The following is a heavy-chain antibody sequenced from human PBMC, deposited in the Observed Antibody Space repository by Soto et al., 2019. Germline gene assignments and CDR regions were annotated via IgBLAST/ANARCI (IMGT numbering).Heavy chain of an antibody. D-gene: IGHD5-12*01. CDR3: ASPGDGYNYVFFDY. CDR1: GGTFSSYA. CDR2: IIPIFGTA. J-gene: IGHJ4*02. Sequence: ASVKVSCKASGGTFSSYAISWVRQAPGQGLEWMGGIIPIFGTANYAQKFQGRVTITADESTSTAYMELSSLRSEDTAVYYCASPGDGYNYVFFDYWGQGTLVTVSS. V-gene: IGHV1-69*13.